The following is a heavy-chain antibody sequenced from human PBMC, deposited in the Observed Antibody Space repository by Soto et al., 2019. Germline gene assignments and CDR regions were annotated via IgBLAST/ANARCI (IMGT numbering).Heavy chain of an antibody. D-gene: IGHD6-19*01. CDR3: AGGKGHASGCPFAD. J-gene: IGHJ4*02. CDR2: ISHTGRT. Sequence: LCGGSISSDDYYWSWIRQPPGKGLQWIGYISHTGRTYYNPSLETRATIIADTSKNLVSLKLTSVTATDTAVYYCAGGKGHASGCPFADWGQGTLIDVSS. CDR1: GGSISSDDYY. V-gene: IGHV4-30-4*01.